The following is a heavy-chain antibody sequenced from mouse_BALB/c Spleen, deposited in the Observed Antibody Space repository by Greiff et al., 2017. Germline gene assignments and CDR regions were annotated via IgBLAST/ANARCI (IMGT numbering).Heavy chain of an antibody. J-gene: IGHJ2*01. V-gene: IGHV1S56*01. Sequence: QVQLQQSGPELVKPGASVTMSCKASGYTFTSYYINWVKQRPGQGLEWIGWIYPGDGSTKYNEKFKGKTTLTDDKSSSTAYMLLSSLTSEDSSIYFCARTKGYVDYWGQGTTLTVSS. CDR1: GYTFTSYY. CDR2: IYPGDGST. CDR3: ARTKGYVDY.